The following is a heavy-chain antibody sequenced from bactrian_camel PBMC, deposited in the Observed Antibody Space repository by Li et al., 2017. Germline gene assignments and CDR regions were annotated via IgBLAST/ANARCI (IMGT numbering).Heavy chain of an antibody. J-gene: IGHJ4*01. V-gene: IGHV3S40*01. CDR1: GFTFSSFA. CDR2: INEGGTNT. D-gene: IGHD4*01. Sequence: VQLVESGGGSVQTGQTLRLSCAASGFTFSSFAMSWVRQAPGKGLEWVSVINEGGTNTLYADSVKGRFTISQDKYNRIVYLEMNTLKIEDTGVYYCAAGPHTTMTNYQAVRAYQNLDDYEYWGQGTQVTVS. CDR3: AAGPHTTMTNYQAVRAYQNLDDYEY.